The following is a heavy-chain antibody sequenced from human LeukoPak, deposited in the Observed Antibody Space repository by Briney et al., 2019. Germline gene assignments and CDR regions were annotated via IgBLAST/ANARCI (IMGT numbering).Heavy chain of an antibody. D-gene: IGHD1-26*01. J-gene: IGHJ3*02. CDR3: ARVVGALEAFDI. V-gene: IGHV3-7*01. CDR1: GFTLSNFW. Sequence: GGSLRLSCAASGFTLSNFWMSWVRQAPGKGLEWVANIKQDGSEKYYVDSVKGRFTISRDNAKNSLYLQMNSLRAEDTAVYYCARVVGALEAFDIWGQGTMVTVSS. CDR2: IKQDGSEK.